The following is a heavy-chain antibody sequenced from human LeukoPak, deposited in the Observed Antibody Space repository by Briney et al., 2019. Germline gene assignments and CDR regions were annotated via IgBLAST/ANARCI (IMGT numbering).Heavy chain of an antibody. D-gene: IGHD5-18*01. CDR2: LSGSGGST. CDR3: AKHRGYSYSGGYWYFDL. J-gene: IGHJ2*01. CDR1: GFTFSGYA. Sequence: GGSLRLSCAASGFTFSGYAMSWVRQAPGKGLEWVSALSGSGGSTYSAASEKGRFTISSANSQNTLYLQMNSLSAEDAAVYYCAKHRGYSYSGGYWYFDLWGRGTLVTVSS. V-gene: IGHV3-23*01.